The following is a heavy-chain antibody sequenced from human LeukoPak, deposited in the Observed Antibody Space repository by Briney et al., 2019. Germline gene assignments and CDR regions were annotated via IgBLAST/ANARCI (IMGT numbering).Heavy chain of an antibody. CDR2: ISGSGGST. V-gene: IGHV3-23*01. J-gene: IGHJ4*02. D-gene: IGHD5-12*01. CDR3: AKDNSGYEAHFDY. Sequence: GGSLRLSCAASGFTFGAYTINWVRQAPGKGLEWVSAISGSGGSTYYADSVKGRLTNSRDNSKNTLYLQMNSLRAEDTAVYYCAKDNSGYEAHFDYWGQGTLVTVSS. CDR1: GFTFGAYT.